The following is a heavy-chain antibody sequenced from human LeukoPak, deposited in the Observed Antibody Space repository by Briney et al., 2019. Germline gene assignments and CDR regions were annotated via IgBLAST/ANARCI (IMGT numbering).Heavy chain of an antibody. J-gene: IGHJ4*02. V-gene: IGHV3-23*01. CDR1: GFTFNNYA. CDR2: ISGSDDNT. Sequence: RSGGSLRLSCAASGFTFNNYAMSWVRQAPGKGLEWVSTISGSDDNTYYADSVKGRFTFSRDISKNTLYLQMNSLRADDTAVYYCANDFDHWGQGTLVTVSS. CDR3: ANDFDH.